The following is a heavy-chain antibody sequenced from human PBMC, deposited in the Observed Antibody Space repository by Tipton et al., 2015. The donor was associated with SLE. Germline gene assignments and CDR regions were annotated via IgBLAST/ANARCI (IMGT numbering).Heavy chain of an antibody. V-gene: IGHV4-34*01. CDR1: GGSFSGYY. Sequence: TLSLTCAVYGGSFSGYYWSWIRQPPGKGLEWIGEINHSGSTNYNPSLKSRVTISVDTSKNQFSLKLSSVTAADTAVYYCARHYSSSWYAFDIWGQGTMVTVSS. J-gene: IGHJ3*02. CDR2: INHSGST. D-gene: IGHD6-13*01. CDR3: ARHYSSSWYAFDI.